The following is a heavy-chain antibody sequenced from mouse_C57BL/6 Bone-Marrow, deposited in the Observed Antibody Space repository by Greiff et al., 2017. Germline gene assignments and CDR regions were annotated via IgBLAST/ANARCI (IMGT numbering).Heavy chain of an antibody. V-gene: IGHV6-3*01. Sequence: EVKLLESGGGLVQPGGSMKLSCVASGFTFSNYWMNWVRQSPEKGLEWVAQIRLKSDNYATHYAASVKGRFTISRDDSKSSVYLQMNNLRAEDTGIYYCTGNGYPWYFDVWGTGTTGTVSS. D-gene: IGHD2-2*01. CDR1: GFTFSNYW. J-gene: IGHJ1*03. CDR2: IRLKSDNYAT. CDR3: TGNGYPWYFDV.